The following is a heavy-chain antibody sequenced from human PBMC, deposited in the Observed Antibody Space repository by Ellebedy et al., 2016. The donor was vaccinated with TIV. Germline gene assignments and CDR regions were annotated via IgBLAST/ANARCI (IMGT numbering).Heavy chain of an antibody. Sequence: GESLKISCAASGFSVSSSYMSWVRQAPGKGLEWVSLIYSGGRTHYADSVKGRLTISRDNAKNTLSLQMTSLRVEDTAVYYCARLWFGELWFYGMDVWGQGTTVTVSS. CDR3: ARLWFGELWFYGMDV. CDR1: GFSVSSSY. V-gene: IGHV3-66*04. J-gene: IGHJ6*02. CDR2: IYSGGRT. D-gene: IGHD3-10*01.